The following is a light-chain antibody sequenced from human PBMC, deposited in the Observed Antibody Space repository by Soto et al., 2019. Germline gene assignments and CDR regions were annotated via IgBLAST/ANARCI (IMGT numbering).Light chain of an antibody. CDR3: SSYTSSSPWV. Sequence: QSALTQPASVSGSPGQSITISCTGTSSDVGAYNYVSWYQQPPGKAPKLMIYEVTNRPSGVSNRFSGSKSGNTASLTISGLQAEDEADYYCSSYTSSSPWVFGGGTKVTVL. CDR1: SSDVGAYNY. CDR2: EVT. J-gene: IGLJ3*02. V-gene: IGLV2-14*01.